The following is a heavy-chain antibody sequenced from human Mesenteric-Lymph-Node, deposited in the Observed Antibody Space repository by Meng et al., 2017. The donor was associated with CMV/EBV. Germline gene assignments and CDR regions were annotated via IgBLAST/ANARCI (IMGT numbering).Heavy chain of an antibody. D-gene: IGHD3-3*01. V-gene: IGHV3-48*03. Sequence: LSLTCAASGFSFSSYEMKWVRQAPGKGLEWVSYISSSGSTIYQADSVKGRFTISRDNSKNMLYLQMNSLRTEDTAVYYCVREEWNQCYFDYWGQGTLVTVSS. CDR1: GFSFSSYE. J-gene: IGHJ4*02. CDR2: ISSSGSTI. CDR3: VREEWNQCYFDY.